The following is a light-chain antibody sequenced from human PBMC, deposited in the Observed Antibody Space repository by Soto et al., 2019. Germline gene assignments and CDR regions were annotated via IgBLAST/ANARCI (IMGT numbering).Light chain of an antibody. J-gene: IGKJ1*01. CDR2: DAS. CDR3: QHLDTYCP. V-gene: IGKV1-5*01. Sequence: IQMTQSPSTLSASVGDRVTITCRASHNIAKWLAWYQQKPGRAPRLLIYDASTLQTGVPSRFSGSGSGTEFTHTLIGLRPDDFATYYCQHLDTYCPFGQGTKLEIK. CDR1: HNIAKW.